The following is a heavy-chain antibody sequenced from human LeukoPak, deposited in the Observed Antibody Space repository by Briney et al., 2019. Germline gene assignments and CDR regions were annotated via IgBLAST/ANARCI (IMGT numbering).Heavy chain of an antibody. J-gene: IGHJ4*02. CDR2: INHSGST. V-gene: IGHV4-34*01. Sequence: SETLSLTCAVYGGSFSGYYWSWIRQPPGKGLEWIGEINHSGSTNYNPSLKSRVTISVDTSKNQFSLKLNSVTAADTAVYYCARHSRNVDTAMAGYFDCWGQGTLVTVSS. CDR3: ARHSRNVDTAMAGYFDC. D-gene: IGHD5-18*01. CDR1: GGSFSGYY.